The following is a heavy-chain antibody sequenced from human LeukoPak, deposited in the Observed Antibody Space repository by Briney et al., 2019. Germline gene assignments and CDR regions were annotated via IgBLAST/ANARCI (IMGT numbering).Heavy chain of an antibody. D-gene: IGHD3-22*01. CDR1: GYTLTALS. V-gene: IGHV1-24*01. Sequence: ASVKVSCKVSGYTLTALSMRWVRQAPGKGLEWMGGLDPEDGETIYAQKFQGRVTMTEDTSTDTAYMELSSLRSEDTAVYYCATRGGDSSGYYYELDYWGQGTLVTVSS. CDR3: ATRGGDSSGYYYELDY. CDR2: LDPEDGET. J-gene: IGHJ4*02.